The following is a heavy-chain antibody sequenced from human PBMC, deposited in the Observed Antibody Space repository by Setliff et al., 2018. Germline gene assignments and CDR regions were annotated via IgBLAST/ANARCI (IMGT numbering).Heavy chain of an antibody. J-gene: IGHJ6*04. V-gene: IGHV1-2*02. D-gene: IGHD3-10*01. Sequence: KVSCKASGYAFTGHYIHWVRQAPGQGLEWMGGINPRTGVTNYARNFQGRVTMTRDTSITTVYMDLSRLKSDDTAVYYCARGTDYHGSGSYWAKDVWGKGTTVTVSS. CDR1: GYAFTGHY. CDR2: INPRTGVT. CDR3: ARGTDYHGSGSYWAKDV.